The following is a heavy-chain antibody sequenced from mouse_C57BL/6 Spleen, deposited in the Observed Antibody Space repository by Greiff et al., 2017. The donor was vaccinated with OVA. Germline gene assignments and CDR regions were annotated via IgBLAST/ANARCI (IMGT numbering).Heavy chain of an antibody. V-gene: IGHV1-55*01. Sequence: QVQLQQPGAELVKPGASVKMSCKASGYTFTSYWITWVKQRPGQGLEWIGDIYPGSGSTNYNEKFKSKATLTVDTSSSTAYMQLSSLTSEDSAVYCCARRGGGYGNYDAMDDWGKGTSVTVSA. D-gene: IGHD2-10*02. CDR2: IYPGSGST. J-gene: IGHJ4*01. CDR3: ARRGGGYGNYDAMDD. CDR1: GYTFTSYW.